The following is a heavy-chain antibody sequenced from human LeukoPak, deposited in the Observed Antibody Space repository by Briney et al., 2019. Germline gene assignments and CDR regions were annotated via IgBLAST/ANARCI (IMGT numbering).Heavy chain of an antibody. V-gene: IGHV4-39*07. CDR2: IFYSGST. J-gene: IGHJ4*02. CDR3: AGPPRLDY. Sequence: SETLSLTCTVSGGSISTSNYYWGWIRQPPGKGLEWIGNIFYSGSTYYGPSLKSRLTISLDTSRNQFSLKLNSVTAADTAVYYCAGPPRLDYWGQGTLVTVSS. CDR1: GGSISTSNYY.